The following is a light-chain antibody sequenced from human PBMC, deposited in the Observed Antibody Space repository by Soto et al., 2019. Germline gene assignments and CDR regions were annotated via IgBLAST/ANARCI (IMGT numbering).Light chain of an antibody. V-gene: IGLV2-11*01. CDR2: DVR. CDR3: CSYAGSYTHV. CDR1: SSDVGGYNY. Sequence: QSALTQPRSVSGSPGQSVTISCTGTSSDVGGYNYVSWYQQHPGKAPKLMIYDVRKRPSGVPDRFSGSKSGNTTSLTISGLQAEDEADYYCCSYAGSYTHVFGTGTKDTVL. J-gene: IGLJ1*01.